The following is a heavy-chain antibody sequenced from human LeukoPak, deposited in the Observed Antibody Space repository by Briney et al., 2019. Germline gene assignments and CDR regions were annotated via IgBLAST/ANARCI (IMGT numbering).Heavy chain of an antibody. CDR3: AREVRGYSYGSDY. CDR2: ISSSSSHI. V-gene: IGHV3-21*01. D-gene: IGHD5-18*01. Sequence: GGSLRLPCAASGFTFSSYSMYWVRQAPGKGLEWVSSISSSSSHIYYADSVKGRFTISRDNAKNSLYLQMNSLRAEDTAVYYCAREVRGYSYGSDYWGQGTLVTVSS. CDR1: GFTFSSYS. J-gene: IGHJ4*02.